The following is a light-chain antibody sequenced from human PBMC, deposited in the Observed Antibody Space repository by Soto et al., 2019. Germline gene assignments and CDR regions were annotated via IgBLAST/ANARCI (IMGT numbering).Light chain of an antibody. J-gene: IGKJ2*02. CDR3: QQYYSTPGT. V-gene: IGKV4-1*01. Sequence: DIVMTQSPDSLAVSLGERATINCKSSQSVLYSSNNKNYLAWYQQKPGQPPKLLIYWASTRESGVPDRFSGSESGPDFTLTISSLQAEDVAVYYCQQYYSTPGTFGQGTKLEIK. CDR2: WAS. CDR1: QSVLYSSNNKNY.